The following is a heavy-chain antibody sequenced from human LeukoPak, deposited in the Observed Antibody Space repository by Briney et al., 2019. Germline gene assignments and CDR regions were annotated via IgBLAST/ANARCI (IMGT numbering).Heavy chain of an antibody. J-gene: IGHJ6*04. Sequence: SGTLSLTCAVSGGSISSSNWWSWVRQPPGKGLEWIGEIYHSGSTNYNPSLKSRATISVDKSKNQFSLKLSSVTAADTAVYYCARCRLLWFGDPRNPGYYYYGMDVWGKGTTVTVSS. CDR2: IYHSGST. V-gene: IGHV4-4*02. D-gene: IGHD3-10*01. CDR3: ARCRLLWFGDPRNPGYYYYGMDV. CDR1: GGSISSSNW.